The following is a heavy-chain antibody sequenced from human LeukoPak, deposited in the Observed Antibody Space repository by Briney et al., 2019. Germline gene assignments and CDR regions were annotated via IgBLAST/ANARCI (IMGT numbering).Heavy chain of an antibody. V-gene: IGHV3-64D*06. J-gene: IGHJ3*02. CDR2: ISSNGGST. D-gene: IGHD6-25*01. CDR3: VRSAATSYDAFDI. CDR1: GFTFSSYA. Sequence: GGSLRLSCSASGFTFSSYATHWVRQAPGKGLEYVSAISSNGGSTYYADSVKGRFTISRDNSKNTLYLQMSSLGAEDTAVYYCVRSAATSYDAFDIWGQGTMVTVSS.